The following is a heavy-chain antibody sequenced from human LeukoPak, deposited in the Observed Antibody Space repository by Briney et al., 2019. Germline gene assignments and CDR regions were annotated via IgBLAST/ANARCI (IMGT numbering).Heavy chain of an antibody. CDR1: GFTFSSYA. J-gene: IGHJ4*02. CDR2: ISGSGGST. Sequence: AGGSLRLSCVASGFTFSSYAMSWVRQAPGKGLEWVSAISGSGGSTYYADSVKGRFTISRDNSKNTLYLQMNSLGAEDTAVYYCAKAPGGYYYGSGSLDYWGQGTPVTVSS. V-gene: IGHV3-23*01. D-gene: IGHD3-10*01. CDR3: AKAPGGYYYGSGSLDY.